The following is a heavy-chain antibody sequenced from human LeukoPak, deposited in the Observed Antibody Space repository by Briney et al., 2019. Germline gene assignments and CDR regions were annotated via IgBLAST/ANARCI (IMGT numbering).Heavy chain of an antibody. CDR1: GYTFTGHY. D-gene: IGHD5-12*01. Sequence: ASVKVSCKASGYTFTGHYMHWVRQAPGQGLEWMGWINPNTGGTDYAQKFQGRVTMTRDTSISTAYMELSSLRSDDTATYYCARAHGYSGYEVMDNWGQGTLVTVSS. CDR3: ARAHGYSGYEVMDN. CDR2: INPNTGGT. J-gene: IGHJ4*02. V-gene: IGHV1-2*02.